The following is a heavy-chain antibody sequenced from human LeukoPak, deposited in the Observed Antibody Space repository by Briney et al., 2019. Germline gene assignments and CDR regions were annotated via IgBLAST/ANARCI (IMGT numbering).Heavy chain of an antibody. CDR2: ISSSSSYI. Sequence: GGSLRHSCAASGFTFSSYSMNWVRQAPGKGLEWVSSISSSSSYIYYADSVKGRFTISRDNAKNSLYLQMNSLRAEDTAVYYCARAQQLPNFDYWGQGTLVAVSS. J-gene: IGHJ4*02. CDR3: ARAQQLPNFDY. V-gene: IGHV3-21*01. D-gene: IGHD2-2*01. CDR1: GFTFSSYS.